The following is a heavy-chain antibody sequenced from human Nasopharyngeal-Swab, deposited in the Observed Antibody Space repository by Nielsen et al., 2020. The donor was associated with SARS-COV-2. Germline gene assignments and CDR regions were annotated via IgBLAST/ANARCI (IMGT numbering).Heavy chain of an antibody. J-gene: IGHJ4*02. D-gene: IGHD2-8*01. CDR2: ISGSGTI. V-gene: IGHV3-48*02. Sequence: GGSLRLSCAASGFTFSSSAISWVRQAPGMGLEWISYISGSGTIYYTDSVKGRFTISRDNAKNSLYLQMNSLRDEDTAVYYCARDSQWAFDYWGQGTLVTVSP. CDR3: ARDSQWAFDY. CDR1: GFTFSSSA.